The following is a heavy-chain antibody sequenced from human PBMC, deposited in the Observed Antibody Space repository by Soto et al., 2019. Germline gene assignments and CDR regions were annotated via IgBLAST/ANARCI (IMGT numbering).Heavy chain of an antibody. J-gene: IGHJ4*02. Sequence: QVQLVESGGGLLKPGGSLRLSCATSGFTFSDYYMSWVRQAPGKGLEWVSYISSSSTYTNYADSVKGRFTISRDNAKNSLYLQMNSLRAEDTAVYYCAGKQWEPSGNYYVDYWGQGTLVTFSS. CDR1: GFTFSDYY. CDR3: AGKQWEPSGNYYVDY. D-gene: IGHD1-26*01. V-gene: IGHV3-11*06. CDR2: ISSSSTYT.